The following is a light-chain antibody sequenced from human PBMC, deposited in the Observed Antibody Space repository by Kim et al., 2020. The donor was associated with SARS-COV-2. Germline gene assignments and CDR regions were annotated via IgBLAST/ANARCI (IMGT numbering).Light chain of an antibody. CDR2: GTS. Sequence: SPGERATLSCRASQSVNSRLAWYQEKPGQAPRLLIYGTSTRATDVPARFSGSGSGTEFTLTISSLQSEDFALYYCQQYDTWPPWTFGLGTKVDIK. J-gene: IGKJ1*01. CDR1: QSVNSR. CDR3: QQYDTWPPWT. V-gene: IGKV3-15*01.